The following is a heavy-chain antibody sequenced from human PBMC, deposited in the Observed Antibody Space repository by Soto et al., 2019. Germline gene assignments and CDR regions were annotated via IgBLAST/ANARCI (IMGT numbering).Heavy chain of an antibody. CDR3: ARGEAGVAGRLDY. D-gene: IGHD6-19*01. CDR2: IYYSGSA. V-gene: IGHV4-31*03. Sequence: TLSLTGTVSDASGSTATFYWMRQLPGEALEWIGYIYYSGSAYYNSSLRSRATLSLDTSKSEFSLTLTSLTAADTAVYYCARGEAGVAGRLDYWGQGTLVSVSS. CDR1: DASGSTATFY. J-gene: IGHJ4*02.